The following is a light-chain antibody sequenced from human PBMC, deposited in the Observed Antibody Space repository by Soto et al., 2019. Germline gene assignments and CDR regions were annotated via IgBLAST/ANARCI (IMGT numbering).Light chain of an antibody. Sequence: QSVLTQPASVSGSPGQSITISCTGTSSDVGRYNYVSWYQQHPGNAPKLMIYEVNNRPSGVSYRFSGSKSGNTASLTISGLQAEDEADYYCSSHRTSSSYVFGTGTKLTVL. CDR2: EVN. CDR3: SSHRTSSSYV. J-gene: IGLJ1*01. V-gene: IGLV2-14*03. CDR1: SSDVGRYNY.